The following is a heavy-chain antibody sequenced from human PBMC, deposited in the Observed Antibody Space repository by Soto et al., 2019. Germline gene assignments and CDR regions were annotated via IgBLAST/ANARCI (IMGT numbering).Heavy chain of an antibody. CDR2: IYSAGST. Sequence: GGSLRLSCAASGFTVSNSYMSWVRQAPGKGLEWVSVIYSAGSTYYADSVKGRFTISRDNSKNTLYLQMNSLRAEDTAVYYCARSSPNDYYHYYMDVWGRGTTVTVSS. V-gene: IGHV3-66*01. CDR3: ARSSPNDYYHYYMDV. J-gene: IGHJ6*03. CDR1: GFTVSNSY.